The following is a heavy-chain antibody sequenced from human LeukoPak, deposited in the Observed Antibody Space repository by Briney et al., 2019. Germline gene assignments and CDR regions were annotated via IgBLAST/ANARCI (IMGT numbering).Heavy chain of an antibody. Sequence: SETLSLTCTVSGGSISSSYSYWGWIRQPPGEGLEWIGNIYYSGSTYYSPSLTSRVTVSVDTSKNQFSLKLSSVTAADTAVYYCARDRPVINNYYYGMDVWGQGTTVTVSS. CDR3: ARDRPVINNYYYGMDV. J-gene: IGHJ6*02. V-gene: IGHV4-39*07. CDR2: IYYSGST. D-gene: IGHD3-9*01. CDR1: GGSISSSYSY.